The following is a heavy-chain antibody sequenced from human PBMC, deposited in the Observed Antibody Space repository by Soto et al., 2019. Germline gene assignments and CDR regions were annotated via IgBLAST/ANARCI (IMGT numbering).Heavy chain of an antibody. V-gene: IGHV1-8*01. CDR3: ARGASRSSQGNWFDP. CDR1: GYTFTSYD. CDR2: MNPNSGNT. D-gene: IGHD6-13*01. Sequence: GASVKVSCKASGYTFTSYDINWLRQATGQGLEWMGWMNPNSGNTGYAQKFQGRVTMTRNTSISTAYMELSSLRSEDTAVYYCARGASRSSQGNWFDPWGQGTLVTVSS. J-gene: IGHJ5*02.